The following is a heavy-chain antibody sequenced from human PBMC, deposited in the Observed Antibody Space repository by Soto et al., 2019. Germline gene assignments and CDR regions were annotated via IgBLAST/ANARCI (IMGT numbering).Heavy chain of an antibody. V-gene: IGHV3-30*18. J-gene: IGHJ4*02. D-gene: IGHD3-3*01. CDR3: AKGMGRFLEWNLFDY. CDR1: GFTFSSYG. Sequence: QVQLVESGGGVVQPGRSLRLSCAASGFTFSSYGMHWVRQAPGKGLEWVAVISYDGSNKYYADSVKGRFTISRDNSKNTLYLQMNSLRAEDTAVYYCAKGMGRFLEWNLFDYWGQGTLVTVSS. CDR2: ISYDGSNK.